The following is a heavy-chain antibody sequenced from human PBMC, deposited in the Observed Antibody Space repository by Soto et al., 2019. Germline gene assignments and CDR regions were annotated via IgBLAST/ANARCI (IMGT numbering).Heavy chain of an antibody. V-gene: IGHV3-23*01. Sequence: EVQLLESGGGLVQPGGSLRLSCAASGFTFSSYAMTWGRQAPGKGLEWVSAISGSGNTSYYADSVKGRFTISRDSSKKMLYLQMNSLRPEDTAVYYCAKDRGRTWYEDYWGQGTLVTVSS. CDR3: AKDRGRTWYEDY. CDR2: ISGSGNTS. CDR1: GFTFSSYA. J-gene: IGHJ4*02. D-gene: IGHD6-13*01.